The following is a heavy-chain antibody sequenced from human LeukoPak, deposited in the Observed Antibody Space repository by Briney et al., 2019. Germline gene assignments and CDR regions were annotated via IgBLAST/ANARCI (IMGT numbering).Heavy chain of an antibody. V-gene: IGHV3-21*01. CDR2: ISSSSSYI. J-gene: IGHJ4*02. Sequence: GGSLRLSCAASGFTFSSYSMNWVRQAPGKGLEWVSSISSSSSYIYYADSVKGRFTISRDNAKNSLYLQMNSLRAEDTAVYYCARDAAYCSGGSCYFGYWGQGTLVSVSS. CDR1: GFTFSSYS. D-gene: IGHD2-15*01. CDR3: ARDAAYCSGGSCYFGY.